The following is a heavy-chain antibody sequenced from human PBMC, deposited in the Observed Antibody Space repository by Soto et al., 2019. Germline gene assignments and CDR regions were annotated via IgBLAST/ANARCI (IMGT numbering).Heavy chain of an antibody. Sequence: PSETLSLTCTVSGGSVSSGSYYWSWIRQPPGKGLEWIGYIYYSGSTNYNPSLKSRVTISVDTSKNQFSLKLSSVTAADTAVYYCARDRVKYDFWSGYYKGHEYSYYGMDVWGQGTTVTVSS. CDR2: IYYSGST. CDR3: ARDRVKYDFWSGYYKGHEYSYYGMDV. CDR1: GGSVSSGSYY. J-gene: IGHJ6*02. V-gene: IGHV4-61*01. D-gene: IGHD3-3*01.